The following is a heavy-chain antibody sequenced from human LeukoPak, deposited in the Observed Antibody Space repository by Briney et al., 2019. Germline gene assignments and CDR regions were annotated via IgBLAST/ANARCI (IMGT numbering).Heavy chain of an antibody. V-gene: IGHV3-11*01. CDR2: ISSRSNTI. CDR1: GFTFSDYY. CDR3: ARWGRTYNILTGYSY. J-gene: IGHJ4*02. Sequence: GGSLRLSCAASGFTFSDYYMSWIRQAPGKGLEWVSYISSRSNTIHYADSVKGRFTISRDNAKNSLYLHMNSLRSEDTAVYYCARWGRTYNILTGYSYWGQGTLVTVSS. D-gene: IGHD3-9*01.